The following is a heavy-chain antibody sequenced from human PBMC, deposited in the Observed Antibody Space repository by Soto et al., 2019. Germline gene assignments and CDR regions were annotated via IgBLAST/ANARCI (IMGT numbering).Heavy chain of an antibody. D-gene: IGHD6-19*01. Sequence: GGSLRLSCAASGFTFDAYAMHWVRQAPGKGLEWVAGIGWNSGSIGYADSVKGRFTISRDDAKNSLYLQMNSLRAEDTALYYCAKNHVAGTDFYFDHWGQGTLVTVSS. CDR2: IGWNSGSI. J-gene: IGHJ4*02. CDR1: GFTFDAYA. V-gene: IGHV3-9*01. CDR3: AKNHVAGTDFYFDH.